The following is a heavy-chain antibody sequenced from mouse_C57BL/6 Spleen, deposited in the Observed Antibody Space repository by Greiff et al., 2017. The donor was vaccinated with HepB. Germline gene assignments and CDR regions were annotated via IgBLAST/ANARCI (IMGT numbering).Heavy chain of an antibody. CDR1: GYTFTSYW. Sequence: QVQLKQPGAELVKPGASVKVSCKASGYTFTSYWMHWVKQRPGQGLEWIGRIHPSDSDTNYNQKFKGKATLTVDKSSSTAYMQLSSLTSEDSAVYYCAMRGLRGAMDYWGQGTSVTVSS. V-gene: IGHV1-74*01. D-gene: IGHD2-4*01. J-gene: IGHJ4*01. CDR2: IHPSDSDT. CDR3: AMRGLRGAMDY.